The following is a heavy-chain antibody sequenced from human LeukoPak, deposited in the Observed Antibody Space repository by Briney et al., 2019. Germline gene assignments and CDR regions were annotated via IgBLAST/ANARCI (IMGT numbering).Heavy chain of an antibody. CDR1: GGSISSGSYY. V-gene: IGHV4-61*02. J-gene: IGHJ4*02. Sequence: SETLSLTCTVSGGSISSGSYYWSWIRQPAGKGLEWIGRIYTSGGTNYNPSLKSRVTISVDTSKNQSSLNLSSVTAADTAVYYCARARVVGATTPFDYWGQGTLVTVSS. CDR2: IYTSGGT. CDR3: ARARVVGATTPFDY. D-gene: IGHD1-26*01.